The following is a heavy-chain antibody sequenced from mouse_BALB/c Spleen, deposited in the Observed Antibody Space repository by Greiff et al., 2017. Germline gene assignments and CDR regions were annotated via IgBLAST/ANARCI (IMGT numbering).Heavy chain of an antibody. CDR3: ARQGYGNSYYAMDY. V-gene: IGHV5-12-2*01. CDR1: GFTFSSYT. CDR2: ICNGGGST. J-gene: IGHJ4*01. D-gene: IGHD2-1*01. Sequence: EVQGVESGGGLVQPGGSLKLSCAASGFTFSSYTMSWVRQTPEKRLEWVAYICNGGGSTYYPDTVKGRFTISRDNTKNTLYLQMRSLKSEDTAMYYCARQGYGNSYYAMDYWGQGTSVTVSS.